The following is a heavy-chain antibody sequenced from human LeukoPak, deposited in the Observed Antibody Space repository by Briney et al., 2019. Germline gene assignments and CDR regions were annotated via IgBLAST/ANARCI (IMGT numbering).Heavy chain of an antibody. CDR3: ARDTYDILTGYYKWAFDI. D-gene: IGHD3-9*01. CDR1: GFSFNSYW. CDR2: INGDERST. J-gene: IGHJ3*02. V-gene: IGHV3-74*03. Sequence: PGGSLRLSCAASGFSFNSYWMHWVRQAPGKGLVWVSHINGDERSTTYADSVKGRFTISRDNAKNTLYLQMNSLRAEDTAVYYCARDTYDILTGYYKWAFDIWGQGTMVTVSS.